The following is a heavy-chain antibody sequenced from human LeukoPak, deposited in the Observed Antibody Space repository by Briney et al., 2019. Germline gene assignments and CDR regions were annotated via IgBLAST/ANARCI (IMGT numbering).Heavy chain of an antibody. CDR1: GFTFNSYA. J-gene: IGHJ4*02. CDR3: AKDRGYDPYFDY. V-gene: IGHV3-23*01. CDR2: ISGSGGST. D-gene: IGHD3-3*01. Sequence: PGGSLRLSCAASGFTFNSYAMSWVRQAPGKGLEWVSAISGSGGSTYYADSVKGRFTISRDNSKNTLYLQMNSLRAEDTAVYYCAKDRGYDPYFDYWGQGTLVTVSS.